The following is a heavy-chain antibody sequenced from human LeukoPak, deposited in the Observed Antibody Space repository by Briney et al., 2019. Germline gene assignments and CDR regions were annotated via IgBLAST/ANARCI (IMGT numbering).Heavy chain of an antibody. CDR2: TYWNDDK. CDR1: GFSLSTSGVG. CDR3: AHRTYSSSGYYYYYYMDV. V-gene: IGHV2-5*01. J-gene: IGHJ6*03. D-gene: IGHD6-13*01. Sequence: SGPTLVKPPQPLTLTCTFSGFSLSTSGVGVGWIRQPPGKALEWLALTYWNDDKRYSPSLKSRLTITKDTSKNQVVLTMTNMDPVDTATYYCAHRTYSSSGYYYYYYMDVWGKGTTVTVSS.